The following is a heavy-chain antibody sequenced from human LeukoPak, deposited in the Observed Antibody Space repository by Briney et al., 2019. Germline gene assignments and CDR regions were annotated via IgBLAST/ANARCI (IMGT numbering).Heavy chain of an antibody. CDR1: GGSISSGSYY. J-gene: IGHJ3*02. V-gene: IGHV4-61*02. CDR3: ARGAYSFDT. Sequence: PSQTLSLTCTVSGGSISSGSYYWSWIRQPAGKGLDWIGRIYTTGITKHNPSLKSRVTMSVDTSKNQFSLNLTSVTAADTAVYYCARGAYSFDTWGQGTVVTVSS. D-gene: IGHD2-21*01. CDR2: IYTTGIT.